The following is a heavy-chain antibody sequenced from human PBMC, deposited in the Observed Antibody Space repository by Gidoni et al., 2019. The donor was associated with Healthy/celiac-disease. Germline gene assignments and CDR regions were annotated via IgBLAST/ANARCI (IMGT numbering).Heavy chain of an antibody. CDR2: IWYDGRNK. CDR1: AFTFTSYG. CDR3: AREKNYYDSSGYFDY. V-gene: IGHV3-33*01. D-gene: IGHD3-22*01. J-gene: IGHJ4*02. Sequence: QVQLVESGGGVVQPGRSLRLSCAASAFTFTSYGMPWVRQAPGTGLARVAVIWYDGRNKYYADSVKGRFTISRDNSKNTLYLQMNSLRAEDTAVYYCAREKNYYDSSGYFDYWGQGTLVTVSS.